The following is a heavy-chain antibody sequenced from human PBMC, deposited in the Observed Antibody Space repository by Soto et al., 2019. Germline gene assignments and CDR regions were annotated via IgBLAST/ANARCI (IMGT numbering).Heavy chain of an antibody. CDR2: MFHSGST. CDR1: GYFISSGYY. CDR3: ARGHIVVVPTVGWFDP. J-gene: IGHJ5*02. D-gene: IGHD2-2*01. V-gene: IGHV4-38-2*02. Sequence: SETLSLTCTVSGYFISSGYYWGWIRQPPGKGLEWIGSMFHSGSTHYNPSLKSRVTMSVDTSKNQFSLRLSSVTASDTAVYYCARGHIVVVPTVGWFDPWGQGTLVTVS.